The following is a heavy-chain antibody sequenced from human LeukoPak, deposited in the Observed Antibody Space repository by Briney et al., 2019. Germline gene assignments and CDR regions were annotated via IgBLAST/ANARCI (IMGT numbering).Heavy chain of an antibody. V-gene: IGHV3-30-3*01. Sequence: GGSLRLSCAASGFTFSSYAMHWVRQAPGKGLEWVAVISYDGSNKYYADSVKGRFTISRDNSKNTLYLQMSSLRAEDTAVYYCARGGGSLTYCGQGALVTVSS. D-gene: IGHD1-26*01. CDR3: ARGGGSLTY. CDR1: GFTFSSYA. CDR2: ISYDGSNK. J-gene: IGHJ4*02.